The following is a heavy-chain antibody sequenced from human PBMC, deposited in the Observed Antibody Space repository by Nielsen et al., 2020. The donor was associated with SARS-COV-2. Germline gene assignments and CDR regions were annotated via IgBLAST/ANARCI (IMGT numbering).Heavy chain of an antibody. V-gene: IGHV3-33*08. Sequence: GESLKISCAASGFTFSSYSMNWVRQAPGKGLEWVAVIWYDGSNKYYADSVKGRFTISRDNSKNTLYLQMNSLRAEDTAVYYCARDHRLGDYVDTAMPGDCWGQGTLVTVSS. CDR3: ARDHRLGDYVDTAMPGDC. CDR2: IWYDGSNK. J-gene: IGHJ4*02. CDR1: GFTFSSYS. D-gene: IGHD5-18*01.